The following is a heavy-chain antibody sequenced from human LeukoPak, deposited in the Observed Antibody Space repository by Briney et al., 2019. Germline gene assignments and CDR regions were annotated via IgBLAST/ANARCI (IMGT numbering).Heavy chain of an antibody. D-gene: IGHD3-16*02. J-gene: IGHJ3*02. CDR2: IYYSGST. Sequence: PSETLSLTCTVSGGSISSDGYYWSWIRQHPGKGLEWIGYIYYSGSTYYNPSLKSRVTISVDTSKNQFSLKLSSVTAADTAVYYCARDRVEVDYIWGSYRPPDAFDIWGPGKMVTVSS. CDR3: ARDRVEVDYIWGSYRPPDAFDI. CDR1: GGSISSDGYY. V-gene: IGHV4-31*03.